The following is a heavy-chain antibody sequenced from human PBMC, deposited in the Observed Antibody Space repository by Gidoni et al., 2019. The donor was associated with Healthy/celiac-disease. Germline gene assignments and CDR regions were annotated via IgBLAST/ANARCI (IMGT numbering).Heavy chain of an antibody. V-gene: IGHV1-3*01. CDR1: GYTFTSYA. Sequence: QVQLVQSGAEVKKPGASVKVSCKASGYTFTSYAMHWVRQAPGQRLEWMGWINAGNGNTKYSQKFQGRVTSTRDTSASTAYMELSSLRSEDTAVYYCARVRTGPEGDAFDIWGQGTMVTVSS. CDR2: INAGNGNT. J-gene: IGHJ3*02. D-gene: IGHD1-1*01. CDR3: ARVRTGPEGDAFDI.